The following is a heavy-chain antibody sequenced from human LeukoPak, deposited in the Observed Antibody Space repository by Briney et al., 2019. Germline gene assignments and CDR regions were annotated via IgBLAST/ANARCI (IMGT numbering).Heavy chain of an antibody. D-gene: IGHD1-1*01. V-gene: IGHV3-7*01. CDR2: IKQDGSEK. CDR1: GFTFSHYW. J-gene: IGHJ4*02. CDR3: ARDPRTVRI. Sequence: PGGSLRLSCAASGFTFSHYWMSWVRQAPGKGLEWVANIKQDGSEKYYVDSVKGRFTISRDNAKNSLYLQMTSLRAEDTAVYYCARDPRTVRIWGQGTLVTVSS.